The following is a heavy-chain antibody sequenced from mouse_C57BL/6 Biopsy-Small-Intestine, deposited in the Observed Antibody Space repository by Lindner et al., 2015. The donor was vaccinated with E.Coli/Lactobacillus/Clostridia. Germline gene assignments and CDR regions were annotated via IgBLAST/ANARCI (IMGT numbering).Heavy chain of an antibody. CDR2: INPASGGT. D-gene: IGHD2-1*01. V-gene: IGHV1-42*01. CDR1: GYSFTDYY. CDR3: TRCDGKHVWIAY. Sequence: VQLQESGPELVKPGASVKISCKASGYSFTDYYIHWVKQSPEKSLEWIGEINPASGGTIYNQKFKAKATLTVDRSSSTAYMQLKSLTSEDSAVYYCTRCDGKHVWIAYWGQGTLVTVSA. J-gene: IGHJ3*01.